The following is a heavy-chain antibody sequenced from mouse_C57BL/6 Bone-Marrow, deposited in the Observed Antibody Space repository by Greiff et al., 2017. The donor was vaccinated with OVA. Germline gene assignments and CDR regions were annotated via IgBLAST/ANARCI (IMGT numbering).Heavy chain of an antibody. CDR2: ISSGGSYT. CDR3: ARRYYYGGYDD. D-gene: IGHD1-1*01. Sequence: EVKLVESGGDLVKPGGSLKLSFAASGFTFSSYGMSLVRQTPDKRLEWVGNISSGGSYTYYPDSVKGRFTISRDNAKNTLYLQMSSLKSEDTAMYYCARRYYYGGYDDWGQGTTLTVSS. V-gene: IGHV5-6*02. J-gene: IGHJ2*01. CDR1: GFTFSSYG.